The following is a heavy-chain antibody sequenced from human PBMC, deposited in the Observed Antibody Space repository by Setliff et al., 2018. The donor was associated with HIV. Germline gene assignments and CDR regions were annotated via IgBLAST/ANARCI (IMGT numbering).Heavy chain of an antibody. CDR2: IYPGDSGT. CDR3: ARGGLYDSGGYYPPPAGRIDS. D-gene: IGHD3-22*01. J-gene: IGHJ4*02. CDR1: GYSFTSYW. Sequence: GESLKISCRVSGYSFTSYWIAWVRQMPGRGLEWMGNIYPGDSGTRYSPSFVGQVTFSVDKSVNTAYLQRRSLKASDTAMYYCARGGLYDSGGYYPPPAGRIDSWGPGTLVTVSS. V-gene: IGHV5-51*01.